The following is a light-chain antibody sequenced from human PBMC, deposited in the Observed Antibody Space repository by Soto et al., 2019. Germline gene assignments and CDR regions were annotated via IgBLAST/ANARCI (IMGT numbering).Light chain of an antibody. V-gene: IGKV1-9*01. CDR3: QQLNTYPVN. CDR2: AAS. J-gene: IGKJ4*01. Sequence: DLQLTQSPSSLSASVVDIVTITCCASQGVSRYLSWYQQKPGRAPILLISAASTLQSGVPARFSGSGSGTDFTLRITSLQPEDFATYYCQQLNTYPVNFGGGTTVDI. CDR1: QGVSRY.